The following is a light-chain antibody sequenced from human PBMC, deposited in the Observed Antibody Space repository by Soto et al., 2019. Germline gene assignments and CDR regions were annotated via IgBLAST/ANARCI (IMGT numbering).Light chain of an antibody. CDR2: SAS. CDR1: QPINDY. CDR3: QQTYTTPPET. Sequence: DIHMTQSPSSLSASVGDRVAITCRASQPINDYLNWYRQAPGKAPTLLIYSASSLRSGVPSRFSGRGYGTNFTLIISSLQPEDFATYYCQQTYTTPPETFGRGTKVDIK. J-gene: IGKJ3*01. V-gene: IGKV1-39*01.